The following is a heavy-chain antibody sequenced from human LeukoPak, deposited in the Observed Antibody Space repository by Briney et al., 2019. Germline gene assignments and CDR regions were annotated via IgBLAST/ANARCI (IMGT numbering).Heavy chain of an antibody. CDR2: IYYSGST. CDR1: GGSISSSSYY. J-gene: IGHJ5*02. Sequence: SETLSLTCTVSGGSISSSSYYWGWIRQPPGKGLEWIGSIYYSGSTYYNPSLKSRVTISVDTSKNQFSLKLSSVTAADTAVYYCAREDLTYYYDSSGYPNWSDPWGQGTLVTVSS. V-gene: IGHV4-39*07. D-gene: IGHD3-22*01. CDR3: AREDLTYYYDSSGYPNWSDP.